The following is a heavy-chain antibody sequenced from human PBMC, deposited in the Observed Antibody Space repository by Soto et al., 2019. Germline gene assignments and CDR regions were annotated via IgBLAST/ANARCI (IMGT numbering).Heavy chain of an antibody. CDR3: ARDDGSGTHWIFCY. V-gene: IGHV4-31*11. CDR2: IYYSGST. Sequence: QVQLQESGPGLVKPSQTLSLTCAVSGGSISGANYYWSWVRQHPGKGLEWIGNIYYSGSTEYNPSLESRVTVSLVASKDRFSLELRSVTAADTAVYYCARDDGSGTHWIFCYWGQGTLVTVSS. D-gene: IGHD3-10*01. CDR1: GGSISGANYY. J-gene: IGHJ4*02.